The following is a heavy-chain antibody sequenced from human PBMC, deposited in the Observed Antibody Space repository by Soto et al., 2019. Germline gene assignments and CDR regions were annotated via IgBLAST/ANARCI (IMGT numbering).Heavy chain of an antibody. CDR1: GDSVSGNSAA. CDR2: TYYRSKWYN. D-gene: IGHD3-22*01. J-gene: IGHJ4*02. Sequence: PSQTLSLTCAISGDSVSGNSAAWDWIRQSPSRGLEWLGRTYYRSKWYNDYAVSVKSRITVTPDTSKNQFSLHLNSVTPEDTAVYYCAREFACYESSDSYFDYWGQGALGAASS. V-gene: IGHV6-1*01. CDR3: AREFACYESSDSYFDY.